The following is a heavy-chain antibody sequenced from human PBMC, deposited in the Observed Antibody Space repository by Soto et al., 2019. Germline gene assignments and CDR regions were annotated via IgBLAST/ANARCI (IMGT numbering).Heavy chain of an antibody. CDR1: GFTFSSYS. CDR3: ARVNGPNYFDY. V-gene: IGHV3-21*01. D-gene: IGHD2-8*01. J-gene: IGHJ4*02. Sequence: EVQLVESGGGLVKPGGCLRLSCAASGFTFSSYSMNWVRQAPGKGLEWVSFISSSSSYIYYADSVKGRFTISRDDAENSLYLQMNSLRAEDTAVYYCARVNGPNYFDYWGQGTLVTVSS. CDR2: ISSSSSYI.